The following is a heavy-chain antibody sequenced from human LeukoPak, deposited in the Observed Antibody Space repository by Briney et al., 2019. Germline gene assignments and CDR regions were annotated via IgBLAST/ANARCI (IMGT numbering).Heavy chain of an antibody. CDR2: ISYDGSNK. D-gene: IGHD3-9*01. V-gene: IGHV3-30*18. CDR3: AKDRQLRYYDILTGVDY. Sequence: GRCLRLSCAASGFTFSSYGMHWVRQAPGKGLEWVAVISYDGSNKYYADSVKGRFTISRDNSKNTLYLQMNSLRAEDTAVYYCAKDRQLRYYDILTGVDYWAQGTLVTVSS. J-gene: IGHJ4*02. CDR1: GFTFSSYG.